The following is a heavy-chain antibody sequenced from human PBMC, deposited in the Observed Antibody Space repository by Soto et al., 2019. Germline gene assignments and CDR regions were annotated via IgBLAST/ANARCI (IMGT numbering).Heavy chain of an antibody. CDR1: GFTFRTYT. CDR3: ARDRGYDAHDYYYNAMDV. J-gene: IGHJ6*02. V-gene: IGHV3-21*01. Sequence: PGGSLRLSCVASGFTFRTYTMNWVRQARGKGLEWVSGIRGFSPYTFYAESVKGRFTISRDNAKNSLYLQMNSLGVEDTAVYYCARDRGYDAHDYYYNAMDVWGQGTTATVSS. D-gene: IGHD2-15*01. CDR2: IRGFSPYT.